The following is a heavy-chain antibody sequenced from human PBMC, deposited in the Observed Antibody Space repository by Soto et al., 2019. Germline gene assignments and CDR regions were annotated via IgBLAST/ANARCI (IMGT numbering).Heavy chain of an antibody. J-gene: IGHJ4*02. D-gene: IGHD6-19*01. CDR2: VYYTGST. CDR1: GGSISGSY. Sequence: SSETLSLTCIVSGGSISGSYWSWIRQSPGKGLEWLGYVYYTGSTNYSPSLRSRVGISVDTSKNEFSLRLSSVTAADTAVYFCARSVAVPGAHIDYWGQGTQVTVYS. V-gene: IGHV4-59*01. CDR3: ARSVAVPGAHIDY.